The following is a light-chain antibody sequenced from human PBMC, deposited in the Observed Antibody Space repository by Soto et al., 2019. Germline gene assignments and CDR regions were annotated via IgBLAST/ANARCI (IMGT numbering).Light chain of an antibody. CDR2: TAS. CDR1: QTISSW. J-gene: IGKJ5*01. V-gene: IGKV1-5*01. CDR3: QQVNSFPST. Sequence: DIQVTQSPSTLSGSVGDRVTITCRASQTISSWLAWYQQKPGKAPKLLIYTASTLQTGVPSRFSGGGSGTDFTLSLSSLQPEDSATYYCQQVNSFPSTFGQGTRLEIK.